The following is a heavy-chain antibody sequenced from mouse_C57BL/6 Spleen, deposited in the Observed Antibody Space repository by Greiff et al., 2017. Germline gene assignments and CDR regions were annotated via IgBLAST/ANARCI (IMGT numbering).Heavy chain of an antibody. Sequence: EVKLVESGGGLVQPGGSLKLSCAASGFTFSDYGMAWVRQAPRKGLEWVAFISNLAYSIYYADTVTGRFTISRENAKNTLYLQMSSLRSEDTALYCCTGHDDGYAFAYWGQGTLVTVSA. D-gene: IGHD2-2*01. J-gene: IGHJ3*01. V-gene: IGHV5-15*04. CDR1: GFTFSDYG. CDR2: ISNLAYSI. CDR3: TGHDDGYAFAY.